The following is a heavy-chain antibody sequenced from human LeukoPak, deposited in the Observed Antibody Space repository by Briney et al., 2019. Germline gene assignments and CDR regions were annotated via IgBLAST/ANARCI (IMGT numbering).Heavy chain of an antibody. V-gene: IGHV3-23*01. J-gene: IGHJ4*02. CDR1: GFTFSTYA. Sequence: GGTLRLSCGASGFTFSTYAMNWVRQAPGKGLEWVSVISVSGLSTYYGDSVKGRFTISRDNSKNTLYLQMNSLRPEDTSVYFCARSPTSWYFDYWGQGTLVTVSS. CDR3: ARSPTSWYFDY. D-gene: IGHD2-2*01. CDR2: ISVSGLST.